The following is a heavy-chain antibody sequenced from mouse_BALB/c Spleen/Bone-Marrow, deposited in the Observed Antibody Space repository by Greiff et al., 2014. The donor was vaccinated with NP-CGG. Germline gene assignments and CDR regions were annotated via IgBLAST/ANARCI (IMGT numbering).Heavy chain of an antibody. V-gene: IGHV7-3*02. D-gene: IGHD5-1*01. CDR2: IRNKPNGYTT. CDR3: ARDYSGYFDF. J-gene: IGHJ2*01. CDR1: GFTFTDYF. Sequence: DVKLVESGGGLVQPGGSRRLSCTTSGFTFTDYFMTWVRQPPGKALEWLGFIRNKPNGYTTEYNPSVKGRFTISRDNSQGILYLQMNTLRAEDSAIYYCARDYSGYFDFWGQGTTLTVSS.